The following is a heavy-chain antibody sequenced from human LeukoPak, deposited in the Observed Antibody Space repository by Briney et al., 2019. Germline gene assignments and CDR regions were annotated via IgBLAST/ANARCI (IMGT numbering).Heavy chain of an antibody. CDR1: GYTFTGYY. J-gene: IGHJ5*02. Sequence: GASVKVSCKASGYTFTGYYMHWVRQAPGQGLEWMGWINPNSGGTHYAQKFQGRVTMTRDTSISTGYMELSRLRSDDTAVYYCARARLVGATNWFDPWGQGTLVTVPS. D-gene: IGHD1-26*01. V-gene: IGHV1-2*02. CDR2: INPNSGGT. CDR3: ARARLVGATNWFDP.